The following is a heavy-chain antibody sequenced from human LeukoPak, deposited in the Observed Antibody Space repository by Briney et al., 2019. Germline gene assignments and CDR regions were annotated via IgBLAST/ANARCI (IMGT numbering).Heavy chain of an antibody. CDR1: GFSLSTSGMC. V-gene: IGHV2-70*11. J-gene: IGHJ5*02. D-gene: IGHD6-13*01. Sequence: SGPTLVNPTQTLTLTCTFSGFSLSTSGMCVSWIRQPPGKALEWLARIDWDDDKYYSTSLKTRLTISKDTSKNQVVLTMTNMDPVDTATYYCARIREAAAGAYNWFDPWGQGTLVTVSS. CDR2: IDWDDDK. CDR3: ARIREAAAGAYNWFDP.